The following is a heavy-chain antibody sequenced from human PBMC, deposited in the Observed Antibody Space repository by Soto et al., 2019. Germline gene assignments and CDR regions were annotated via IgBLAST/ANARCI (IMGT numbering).Heavy chain of an antibody. CDR3: AASLLYYGMDV. CDR2: IYPGDSDT. J-gene: IGHJ6*02. Sequence: GASLKISCKGSGYTLTNYWIGWVRQMPGNGLEWMGIIYPGDSDTKYNPSFKGQVTIAADKTITTIYLRWTSLKASDTAIYYCAASLLYYGMDVWGQGTTVTVSS. CDR1: GYTLTNYW. V-gene: IGHV5-51*01.